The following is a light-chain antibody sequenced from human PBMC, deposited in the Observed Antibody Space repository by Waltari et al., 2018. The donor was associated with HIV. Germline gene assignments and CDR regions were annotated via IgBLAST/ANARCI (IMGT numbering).Light chain of an antibody. Sequence: SYELTQPPSVSVSPGQTARITCSGDALPQNYAYWYQQKSGQAHVLFIYEDSKRPSGIPDGCSGSSSGTMATLTISGAQVEDEADYYCYSTDSSGNHRGVFGGGTKLTVL. V-gene: IGLV3-10*01. J-gene: IGLJ3*02. CDR3: YSTDSSGNHRGV. CDR1: ALPQNY. CDR2: EDS.